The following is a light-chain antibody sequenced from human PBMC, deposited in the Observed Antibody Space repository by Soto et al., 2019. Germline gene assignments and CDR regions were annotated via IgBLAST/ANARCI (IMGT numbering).Light chain of an antibody. CDR1: QDISNY. CDR3: QQYDNLPCT. Sequence: DIQMTQSPSSLSASVGDRVTITCQASQDISNYLNWYQQKPGKAPKLLIYDASNLETGVRSRFSGSGSGTDFTFTISSLQPEDIATYYCQQYDNLPCTFGPGTKVDIK. V-gene: IGKV1-33*01. CDR2: DAS. J-gene: IGKJ3*01.